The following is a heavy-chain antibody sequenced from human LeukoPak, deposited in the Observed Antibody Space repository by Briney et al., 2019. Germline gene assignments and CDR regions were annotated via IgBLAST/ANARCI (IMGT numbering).Heavy chain of an antibody. CDR1: GGSFSGYY. CDR2: INHSGST. D-gene: IGHD6-13*01. CDR3: AREFWIAAAGTMAFDY. J-gene: IGHJ4*02. V-gene: IGHV4-34*01. Sequence: SETLSLACAVYGGSFSGYYWSWIRQPPGKGLEWIGEINHSGSTNYNPSLKSRVTISVDTSKNQFSLKLTSVTAADTAVYYCAREFWIAAAGTMAFDYWGQGTLVTVSS.